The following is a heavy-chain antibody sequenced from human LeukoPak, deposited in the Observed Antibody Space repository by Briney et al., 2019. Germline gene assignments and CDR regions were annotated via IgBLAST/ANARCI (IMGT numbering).Heavy chain of an antibody. CDR2: ISGSGSVI. Sequence: GGSLRLSCAASGFTFSDYYMTWIRQAPGKGLESVAYISGSGSVIVYADSVKGRFTISRDNAQNSLYLQMNSLTDEDTAVYYCSRDPRPCDYWGQGILVTVSS. CDR1: GFTFSDYY. V-gene: IGHV3-11*04. CDR3: SRDPRPCDY. J-gene: IGHJ4*02.